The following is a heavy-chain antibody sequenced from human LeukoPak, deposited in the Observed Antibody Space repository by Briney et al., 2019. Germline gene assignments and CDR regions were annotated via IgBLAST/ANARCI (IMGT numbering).Heavy chain of an antibody. V-gene: IGHV1-46*01. J-gene: IGHJ3*02. CDR2: INPSGGST. CDR3: ARGGYDSSGYYGTRWLIGAFDI. D-gene: IGHD3-22*01. Sequence: ASVKVSCKASGYTFTSYYMHWVRQAPGQGLEWMGIINPSGGSTSYAQKFQGRVTMTRDMSTSTVYMELSSLRSEDTAVYYCARGGYDSSGYYGTRWLIGAFDIWGQGTMVTVSS. CDR1: GYTFTSYY.